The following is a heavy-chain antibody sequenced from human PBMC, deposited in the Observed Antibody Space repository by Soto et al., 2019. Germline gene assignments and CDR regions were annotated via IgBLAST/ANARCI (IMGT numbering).Heavy chain of an antibody. CDR2: INHSGIN. CDR3: ARGLTTTAAVEGGAPDKYYFDS. J-gene: IGHJ4*02. V-gene: IGHV4-34*02. D-gene: IGHD6-25*01. Sequence: QVQLQQWGAGLLKPSEPLSLTCAFYGGSFSGYFWTWIRQPPGRGLEWIGEINHSGINNQNPSLKSRVTISVDTSKNQFSLKLKSVTAADTAVYFCARGLTTTAAVEGGAPDKYYFDSWGQGTLVTVSS. CDR1: GGSFSGYF.